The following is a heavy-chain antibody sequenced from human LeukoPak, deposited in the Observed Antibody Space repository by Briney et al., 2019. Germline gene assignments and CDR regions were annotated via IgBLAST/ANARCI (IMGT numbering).Heavy chain of an antibody. J-gene: IGHJ4*02. V-gene: IGHV1-18*01. CDR3: ARAERSMYYYDSSGPSDY. CDR1: GGTFSSYA. D-gene: IGHD3-22*01. CDR2: ISAYNGNT. Sequence: ASVKVSCKASGGTFSSYAISWVRQAPGQGLEWMGWISAYNGNTNYAQKLQGRVTMTTDTSTSTAYMELRSLRSDDTAVYYCARAERSMYYYDSSGPSDYWGQGTLVTASS.